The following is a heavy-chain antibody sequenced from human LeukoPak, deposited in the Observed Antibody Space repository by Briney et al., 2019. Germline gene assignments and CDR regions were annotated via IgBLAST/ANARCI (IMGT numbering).Heavy chain of an antibody. Sequence: GGSLRLSCAASGFTFGDYATHWVRQAPGKGLEWVSGISWNSGSIGYADSVKGRFTISRDNAKNSLYLQMNSLRAEDTALYYCAKDISVGGYYGSGSYLFDYWGQGTLVTVSS. CDR3: AKDISVGGYYGSGSYLFDY. J-gene: IGHJ4*02. CDR2: ISWNSGSI. V-gene: IGHV3-9*01. CDR1: GFTFGDYA. D-gene: IGHD3-10*01.